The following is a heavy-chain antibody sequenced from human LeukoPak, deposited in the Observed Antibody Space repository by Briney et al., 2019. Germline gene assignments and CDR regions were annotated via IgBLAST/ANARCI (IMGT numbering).Heavy chain of an antibody. D-gene: IGHD5-18*01. Sequence: SETLSLTCTVSGGSISSSSYYWGWIRQPPGKGLEWIGSIYYSGTTYYNPSLKSRVTISIDTSNNQFSLNLRSVTAADTAVYYCARDFVADTAMVKEDYWGQGTLVTVSS. V-gene: IGHV4-39*07. CDR2: IYYSGTT. CDR1: GGSISSSSYY. J-gene: IGHJ4*02. CDR3: ARDFVADTAMVKEDY.